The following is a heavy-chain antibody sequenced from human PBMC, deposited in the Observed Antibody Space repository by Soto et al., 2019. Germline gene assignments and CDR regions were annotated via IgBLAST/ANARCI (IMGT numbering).Heavy chain of an antibody. Sequence: ASVKVSCKASGYTFTSYGISWVRQAPGQGLEWMGWISAYNGNTNYAQKLQGRVTMTTDTSTSTAYMELRSLRSDDTAVYYCARDHPDYCGGDCYFYYYYGMDVWGQRTTVTVSS. CDR1: GYTFTSYG. CDR3: ARDHPDYCGGDCYFYYYYGMDV. V-gene: IGHV1-18*01. D-gene: IGHD2-21*02. J-gene: IGHJ6*02. CDR2: ISAYNGNT.